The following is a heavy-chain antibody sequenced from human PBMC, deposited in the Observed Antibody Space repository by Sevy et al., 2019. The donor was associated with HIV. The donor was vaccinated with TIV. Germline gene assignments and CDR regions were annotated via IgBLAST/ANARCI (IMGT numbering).Heavy chain of an antibody. D-gene: IGHD4-17*01. CDR3: ARVTTVVYYYYGMDV. J-gene: IGHJ6*02. CDR1: GFTFSSYS. V-gene: IGHV3-48*01. Sequence: GGSLRLSCAASGFTFSSYSMNWVRQAPGKGLEWVSYISSSSSTIYYADSVKGRFTISRDNAKNSLYLQMNSLRAEDTAVYYCARVTTVVYYYYGMDVWGQGTTVTVSS. CDR2: ISSSSSTI.